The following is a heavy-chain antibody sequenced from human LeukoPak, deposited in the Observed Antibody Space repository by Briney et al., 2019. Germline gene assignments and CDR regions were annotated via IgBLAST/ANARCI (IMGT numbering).Heavy chain of an antibody. CDR2: ISYSGST. CDR3: ARGGPNSGGYAGNGFDI. CDR1: GDSMNSYY. J-gene: IGHJ3*02. D-gene: IGHD3-22*01. Sequence: SETLSLTCTVSGDSMNSYYWSWIRQSPGERLEWIGYISYSGSTNYSPSLKSRITVSVDTSKNQFSLKLISVTAADTAVYYCARGGPNSGGYAGNGFDIWGQGTMVTVSS. V-gene: IGHV4-59*01.